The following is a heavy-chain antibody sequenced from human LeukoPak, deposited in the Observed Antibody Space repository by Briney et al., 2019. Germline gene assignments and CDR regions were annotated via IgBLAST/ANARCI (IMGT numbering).Heavy chain of an antibody. D-gene: IGHD2-8*01. CDR3: ARDARLMAFDN. V-gene: IGHV3-23*02. CDR1: GFAFSNYG. J-gene: IGHJ4*02. Sequence: GGSLRLSCAASGFAFSNYGMNWVRKAPGKGLKWVSGITGGGDTTFYGESVKGRFTISRDNHKNTLYLQVSSLRADDTAVYYCARDARLMAFDNWGQGTLVTVSS. CDR2: ITGGGDTT.